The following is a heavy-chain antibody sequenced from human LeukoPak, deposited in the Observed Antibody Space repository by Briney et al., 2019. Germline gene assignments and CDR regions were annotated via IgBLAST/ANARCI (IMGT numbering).Heavy chain of an antibody. J-gene: IGHJ4*02. CDR1: GGSFSSYY. CDR3: ARVLDYGGSTFDY. V-gene: IGHV4-59*01. CDR2: IYYSGST. Sequence: SETLSLTCAVYGGSFSSYYWSWIRQPPGKGLEWIGYIYYSGSTNYNPSLKSRVTISVDTSKNQFSLKLSSVTAADTAVYYCARVLDYGGSTFDYWGQGTLVTVSS. D-gene: IGHD4-23*01.